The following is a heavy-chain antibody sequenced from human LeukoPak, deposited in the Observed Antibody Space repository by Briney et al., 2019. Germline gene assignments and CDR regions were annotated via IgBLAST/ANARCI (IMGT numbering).Heavy chain of an antibody. D-gene: IGHD1-26*01. CDR3: ARGPLGGSYLYYFDY. V-gene: IGHV3-74*01. Sequence: PGGSLRLSCAASGFTFSRFWMHWVRDTPGEGVVWVSGINSDGSSTSYADSVKGRFTISRDNAKNTLYLQMITLRAEDTAVYYCARGPLGGSYLYYFDYWGQGTMVTVSS. CDR2: INSDGSST. CDR1: GFTFSRFW. J-gene: IGHJ4*02.